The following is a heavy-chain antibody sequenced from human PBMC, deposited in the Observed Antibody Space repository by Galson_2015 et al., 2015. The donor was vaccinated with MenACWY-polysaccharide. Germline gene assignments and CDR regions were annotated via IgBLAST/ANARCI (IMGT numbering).Heavy chain of an antibody. D-gene: IGHD1-1*01. CDR2: ISASSSAI. V-gene: IGHV3-48*02. CDR3: ALYNWNDKGGALDI. J-gene: IGHJ3*02. Sequence: SLRLSCAASGFAFSGYSLNWVRQTPGKGLEWVSYISASSSAIYYADSVKGRFTISRDNAEKSLYLQMNSLRDEDTAVYYCALYNWNDKGGALDIWGRGTMVTVSS. CDR1: GFAFSGYS.